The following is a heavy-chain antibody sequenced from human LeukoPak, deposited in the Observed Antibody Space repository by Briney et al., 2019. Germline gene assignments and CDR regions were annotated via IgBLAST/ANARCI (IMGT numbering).Heavy chain of an antibody. Sequence: GASVKVSCKASGYTFTSYDINWVRQATGQGLEWMGWMNPNSGNTGYAQKFQGRVTMTRNTSISTAYMELSSLRSEDTAVYYCATHGPYCSGGSCYSYPLDYWGQGTLLTVSS. CDR2: MNPNSGNT. J-gene: IGHJ4*02. CDR3: ATHGPYCSGGSCYSYPLDY. CDR1: GYTFTSYD. D-gene: IGHD2-15*01. V-gene: IGHV1-8*01.